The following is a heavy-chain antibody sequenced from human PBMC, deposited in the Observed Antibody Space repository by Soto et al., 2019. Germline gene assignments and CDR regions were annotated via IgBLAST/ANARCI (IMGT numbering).Heavy chain of an antibody. CDR1: GGTFSRHA. Sequence: QVQLVQSGSEVKMPGSSVKVSCKTSGGTFSRHAINWVRQAPGQGLEWMGGIIPMFGTTNYAQKFKGRVTMSADESTSSAYMELSSLRSEDAAVYYCARAAIHGSSWYFGFDPWGQGPLVTVS. D-gene: IGHD6-13*01. J-gene: IGHJ5*02. CDR2: IIPMFGTT. V-gene: IGHV1-69*01. CDR3: ARAAIHGSSWYFGFDP.